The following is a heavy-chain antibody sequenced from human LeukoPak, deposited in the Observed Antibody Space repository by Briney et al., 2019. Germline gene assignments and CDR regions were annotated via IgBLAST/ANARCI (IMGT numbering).Heavy chain of an antibody. Sequence: AGGSLRLSCAASGSTFSNYWMMWVRQAPGKGLEWVANIKQDGSEKRYVGSVRGRFSISRDNAKNVLDLQMNSLTAEDTAVYYCAKDIHYFQSEYWGQGTLVNV. CDR3: AKDIHYFQSEY. CDR1: GSTFSNYW. D-gene: IGHD3-10*01. V-gene: IGHV3-7*01. CDR2: IKQDGSEK. J-gene: IGHJ4*02.